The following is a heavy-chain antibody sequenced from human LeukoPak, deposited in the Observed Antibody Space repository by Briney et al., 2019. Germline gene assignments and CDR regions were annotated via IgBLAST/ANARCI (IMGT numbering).Heavy chain of an antibody. CDR2: ISSNGGTI. V-gene: IGHV3-48*01. D-gene: IGHD3-16*01. J-gene: IGHJ4*02. Sequence: GGSLRLSCVASGFTFSMSSLNWVRQAPGKGLEWLSYISSNGGTIYYADSVKGRFTISRDNVNNSLHLEMNSLRAEDTAVYYCARLIITSDDAYWGQGTLVTVSS. CDR3: ARLIITSDDAY. CDR1: GFTFSMSS.